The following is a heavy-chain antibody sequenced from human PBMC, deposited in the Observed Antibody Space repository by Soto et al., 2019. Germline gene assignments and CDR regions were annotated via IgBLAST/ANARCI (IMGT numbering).Heavy chain of an antibody. V-gene: IGHV3-7*03. CDR3: ARDLDYSGNSDY. CDR2: IKQDGSEQ. Sequence: EVQLVESGGGLVQPGGSLRLSCAVSGFTFSNYWMSWVRQAPGKGLEWVANIKQDGSEQYDVDSVKGRFTISRDNAKNSLYLQMNSLRAEDTAVYYCARDLDYSGNSDYWGQGTLVTVSS. D-gene: IGHD4-4*01. CDR1: GFTFSNYW. J-gene: IGHJ4*02.